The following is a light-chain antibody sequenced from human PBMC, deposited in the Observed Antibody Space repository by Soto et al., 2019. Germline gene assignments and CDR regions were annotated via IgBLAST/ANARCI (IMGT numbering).Light chain of an antibody. J-gene: IGLJ1*01. V-gene: IGLV2-14*01. CDR2: EVS. CDR1: SSDISIYNY. CDR3: CSYTSSTNYV. Sequence: QSALTQPVSVSGSPGQSITISCTGTSSDISIYNYVSWYQQHPGKAPKLIIYEVSNRPSGISNRFSGAKSGNTASLTISGLQVEDEADYYCCSYTSSTNYVFGAGTKLTVL.